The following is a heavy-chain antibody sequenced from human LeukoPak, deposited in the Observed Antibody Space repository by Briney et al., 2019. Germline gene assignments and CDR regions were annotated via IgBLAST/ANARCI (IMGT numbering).Heavy chain of an antibody. J-gene: IGHJ3*02. CDR1: GYTLTELS. V-gene: IGHV1-2*02. Sequence: ASVKVSCKVSGYTLTELSMHWVRQAPGQGLEWMGWINPNSGGTHYAPKFQGRVSMTRNTSISTAYMELSRLRSDDTAVYYCARDHDGFDMWGQGTMVTVSS. CDR2: INPNSGGT. CDR3: ARDHDGFDM.